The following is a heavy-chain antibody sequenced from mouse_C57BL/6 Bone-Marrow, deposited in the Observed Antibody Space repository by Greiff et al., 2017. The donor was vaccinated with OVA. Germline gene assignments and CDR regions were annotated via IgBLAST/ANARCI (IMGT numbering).Heavy chain of an antibody. CDR3: ARGGDYWYFDV. Sequence: QVQLQQSGAELMKPGASVKLSCKASGYTFTSYWMHWVKQRPGQGLEWIGEIDPSDSYTNYNQKFKGKSTLTVDKSSSTAYMQLSSLTSEDSAVYYCARGGDYWYFDVWGTGTTVTVSS. V-gene: IGHV1-69*01. J-gene: IGHJ1*03. CDR1: GYTFTSYW. CDR2: IDPSDSYT.